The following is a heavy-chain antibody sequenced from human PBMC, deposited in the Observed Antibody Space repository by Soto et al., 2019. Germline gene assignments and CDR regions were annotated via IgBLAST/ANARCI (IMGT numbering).Heavy chain of an antibody. CDR1: GFTFNNYA. CDR3: AKDSYHGSGSYITPYYFDS. V-gene: IGHV3-23*01. Sequence: EVQLLESGGGLVQPGGSLRLSCAASGFTFNNYAMSWVRQAPGKGLEWVSVISGSGQRTSYADSVKGRFTVSRDNSKNTVDLHMKSLRAEHTAVYYCAKDSYHGSGSYITPYYFDSWGQGTLITVSS. CDR2: ISGSGQRT. D-gene: IGHD3-10*01. J-gene: IGHJ4*02.